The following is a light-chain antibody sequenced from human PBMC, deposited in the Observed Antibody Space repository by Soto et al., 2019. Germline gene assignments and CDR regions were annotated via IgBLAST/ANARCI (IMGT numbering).Light chain of an antibody. CDR2: EGS. CDR1: SSNVGSYDL. CDR3: CSYAGSRTLDVV. V-gene: IGLV2-23*03. Sequence: QSALTQPASVSGSPGQSITISCTGTSSNVGSYDLVSWYQQHPGKAPKVMIYEGSKRPSGVSNRFSGSKSGNTASLTISGLQAEDEADDYCCSYAGSRTLDVVFGGGTKLTVL. J-gene: IGLJ2*01.